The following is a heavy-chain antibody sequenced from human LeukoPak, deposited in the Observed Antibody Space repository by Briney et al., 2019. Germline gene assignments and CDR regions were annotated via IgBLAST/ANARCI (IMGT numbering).Heavy chain of an antibody. CDR2: INPSGGST. Sequence: GASVKVSCKTSGYSFTAFYIHWVRQAPGQGLEWMGIINPSGGSTSYAQKFQGRVTMTRDTSTSTVYMELSSLRSEDTAVYYCARDSGIDCGGDCYPNAFDIWGQGTMVTVSS. CDR3: ARDSGIDCGGDCYPNAFDI. J-gene: IGHJ3*02. V-gene: IGHV1-46*01. CDR1: GYSFTAFY. D-gene: IGHD2-21*02.